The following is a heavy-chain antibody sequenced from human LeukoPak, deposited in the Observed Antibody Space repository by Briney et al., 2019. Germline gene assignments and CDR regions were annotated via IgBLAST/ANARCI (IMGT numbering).Heavy chain of an antibody. CDR1: VDYISSSSYY. CDR2: IYHSGRT. V-gene: IGHV4-39*01. CDR3: ARRHYYDSTGYFE. J-gene: IGHJ1*01. D-gene: IGHD3-22*01. Sequence: SETLSLTCAVSVDYISSSSYYLGWIRQSPGTGLEWIGDIYHSGRTYYNPSLKSRVAISIDTSKNQFSLRLRSMTAADTAVFYCARRHYYDSTGYFEWGRGTLVTVSS.